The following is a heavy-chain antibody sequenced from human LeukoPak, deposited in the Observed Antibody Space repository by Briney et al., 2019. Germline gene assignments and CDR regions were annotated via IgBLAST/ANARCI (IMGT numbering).Heavy chain of an antibody. V-gene: IGHV3-21*01. CDR1: GFTFSSYS. CDR3: ARAPVRGVIIGVAFDI. J-gene: IGHJ3*02. Sequence: GGSLRLSCAASGFTFSSYSMNWVRQAPGKGLEWVSSISSSSSYIYYADSVKGRFTISRDNAKNSLYLQMNSLRAEDTAVYYCARAPVRGVIIGVAFDIWGQGTMVTVSS. CDR2: ISSSSSYI. D-gene: IGHD3-10*01.